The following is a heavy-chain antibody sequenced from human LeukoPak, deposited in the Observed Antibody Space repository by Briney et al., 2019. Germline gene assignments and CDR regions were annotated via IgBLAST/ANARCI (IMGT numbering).Heavy chain of an antibody. CDR3: SGVRQPRCGAGWGDPYYFDY. V-gene: IGHV4-59*01. CDR1: GGSISSYY. J-gene: IGHJ4*02. CDR2: IYYSGST. Sequence: SETLSLTCTVSGGSISSYYWSWIRQPPGKGLEWIGYIYYSGSTNYNPSLKSRVTISVDTSKNQFSLKLSSVTAADTAGYYCSGVRQPRCGAGWGDPYYFDYWGQGTLVTVSS. D-gene: IGHD6-13*01.